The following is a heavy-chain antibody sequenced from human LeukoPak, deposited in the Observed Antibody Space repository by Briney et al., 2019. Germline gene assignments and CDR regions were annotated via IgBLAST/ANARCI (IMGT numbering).Heavy chain of an antibody. D-gene: IGHD3-10*01. CDR2: IIGSAANT. J-gene: IGHJ4*01. V-gene: IGHV3-23*01. CDR3: AKYTSGTSYRGLDQ. Sequence: GESLRLSCGASGLTVSSYAMSWVRQAPGKGLEWVSTIIGSAANTYYADSVKGRFTISRDDSKNTVYLQMNSPRAEDTAVYSCAKYTSGTSYRGLDQWGHGTLVTVSS. CDR1: GLTVSSYA.